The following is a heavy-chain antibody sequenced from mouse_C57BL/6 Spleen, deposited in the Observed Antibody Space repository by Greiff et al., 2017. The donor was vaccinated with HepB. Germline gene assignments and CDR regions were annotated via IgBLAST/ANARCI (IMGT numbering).Heavy chain of an antibody. Sequence: VQLQQPGAELVKPGASVKLSCKASGYTFTSYWMHWVKQRPGQGLEWIGMIHPNSGSTNYNEKFKSKATLTVYKSSSTAYMQLSSLTSEDSAVYFSAREDGYTGDYWGQGTTLTVSS. D-gene: IGHD2-3*01. CDR2: IHPNSGST. CDR1: GYTFTSYW. V-gene: IGHV1-64*01. CDR3: AREDGYTGDY. J-gene: IGHJ2*01.